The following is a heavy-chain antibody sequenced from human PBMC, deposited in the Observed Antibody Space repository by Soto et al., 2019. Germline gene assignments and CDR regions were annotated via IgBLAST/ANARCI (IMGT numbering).Heavy chain of an antibody. J-gene: IGHJ6*03. D-gene: IGHD4-17*01. V-gene: IGHV3-23*01. Sequence: PGGSLRLSCAASGFTFSSYAMSWVRQAPGKGLEWVSAISGSGGSTYYADSVKGRFTISRDNSKNTLYLQMNSLRAEDTAVYYCAKTPHGDYAGYYYYMDVWGKGTTVTVSS. CDR3: AKTPHGDYAGYYYYMDV. CDR2: ISGSGGST. CDR1: GFTFSSYA.